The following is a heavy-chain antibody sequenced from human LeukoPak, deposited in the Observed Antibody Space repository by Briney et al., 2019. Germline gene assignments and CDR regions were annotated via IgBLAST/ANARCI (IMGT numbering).Heavy chain of an antibody. Sequence: GGSLRLSCAASGFTFSNAWMSWVRQAPGKGLEWVGRIKSKTDGGTTDYAAPVKGRFTISRDDSKNTLYLQMNSLKTEDTAVYYCTPDWMVRGVIRIWGQGTMVTVSS. CDR3: TPDWMVRGVIRI. V-gene: IGHV3-15*01. D-gene: IGHD3-10*01. CDR1: GFTFSNAW. J-gene: IGHJ3*02. CDR2: IKSKTDGGTT.